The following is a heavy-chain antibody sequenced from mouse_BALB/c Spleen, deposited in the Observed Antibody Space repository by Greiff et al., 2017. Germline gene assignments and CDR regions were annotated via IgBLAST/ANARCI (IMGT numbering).Heavy chain of an antibody. J-gene: IGHJ2*01. CDR3: ARSYYYGSSSVYFDY. D-gene: IGHD1-1*01. CDR2: INPGSGGT. CDR1: GYAFTNYL. Sequence: VMLVESGAELVRPGTSVKVSCKASGYAFTNYLIEWVKQRPGQGLEWIGVINPGSGGTNYNEKFKGKATLTADKSSSTAYMQLSSLTSDDSAIYYCARSYYYGSSSVYFDYWGQGTTLTVSS. V-gene: IGHV1-54*03.